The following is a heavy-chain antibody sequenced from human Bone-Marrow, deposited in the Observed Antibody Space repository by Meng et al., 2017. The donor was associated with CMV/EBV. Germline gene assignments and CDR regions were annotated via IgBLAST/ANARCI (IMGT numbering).Heavy chain of an antibody. Sequence: GSLRLSCTVSGGSISSYYCSWIRQPPGKGLEWIGYIYYSGSTNYNPSLKSRVTISVDTSKYQFSLKLSSVTAADTAVYYCARDRSVGYCSSTSCYAYYYGMDVWGQGTTVTVSS. J-gene: IGHJ6*02. CDR1: GGSISSYY. CDR3: ARDRSVGYCSSTSCYAYYYGMDV. D-gene: IGHD2-2*01. V-gene: IGHV4-59*01. CDR2: IYYSGST.